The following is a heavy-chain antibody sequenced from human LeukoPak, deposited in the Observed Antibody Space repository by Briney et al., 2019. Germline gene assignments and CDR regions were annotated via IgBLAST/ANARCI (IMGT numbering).Heavy chain of an antibody. CDR2: IYYSGST. CDR1: GGSISSGGYY. D-gene: IGHD3-3*01. CDR3: ARAYYDFWSGYYGDPHFDY. V-gene: IGHV4-31*03. Sequence: SETLSLTCTVSGGSISSGGYYWSWLRQHPGKGLEWIGYIYYSGSTYYNPSLKSRVTISVDTSKNQFSLKLSSVTAADTAVYYCARAYYDFWSGYYGDPHFDYWGQGTLVTVSS. J-gene: IGHJ4*02.